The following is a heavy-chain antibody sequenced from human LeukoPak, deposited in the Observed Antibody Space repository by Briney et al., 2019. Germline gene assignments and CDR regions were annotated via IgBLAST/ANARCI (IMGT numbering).Heavy chain of an antibody. V-gene: IGHV4-34*01. Sequence: PSETLSLTCGVFGVSINDYYWSWIRQSPGKGLEWIGEISHTEGTRYNPSLESRVTMSVGTSENQLSLKLIFMTAADTAVYYCARIRCGHSGSVCYNHWGLGTLVTVSS. CDR3: ARIRCGHSGSVCYNH. D-gene: IGHD3-9*01. CDR2: ISHTEGT. CDR1: GVSINDYY. J-gene: IGHJ1*01.